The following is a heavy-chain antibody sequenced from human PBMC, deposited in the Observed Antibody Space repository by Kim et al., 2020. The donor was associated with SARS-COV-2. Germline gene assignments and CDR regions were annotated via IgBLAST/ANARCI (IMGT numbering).Heavy chain of an antibody. CDR3: ASYDSSGYSFDY. D-gene: IGHD3-22*01. Sequence: SVKVSCKASGGTFSSYAISWVRQAPGQGLEWMGGIIPIFGTANYAQKFQGRVTITADESTSTAYMELSSLRSEDTAVYYCASYDSSGYSFDYWGQGTLVTVSS. CDR1: GGTFSSYA. V-gene: IGHV1-69*13. J-gene: IGHJ4*02. CDR2: IIPIFGTA.